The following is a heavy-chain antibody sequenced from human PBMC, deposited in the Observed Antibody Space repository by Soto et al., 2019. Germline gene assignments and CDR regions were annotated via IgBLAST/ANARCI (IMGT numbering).Heavy chain of an antibody. CDR1: GGSFGGYY. J-gene: IGHJ4*02. D-gene: IGHD3-10*01. CDR3: ARGRKSDYYGSGSYYSPYYFDY. Sequence: SETLSLTCAVYGGSFGGYYWSWIGQPPGKGLEWIGEINHSGSTNYNPSLKSRVTISVDTSKNQFSLKLSSVTAADTAVYYCARGRKSDYYGSGSYYSPYYFDYWGQGTLVTVSS. V-gene: IGHV4-34*01. CDR2: INHSGST.